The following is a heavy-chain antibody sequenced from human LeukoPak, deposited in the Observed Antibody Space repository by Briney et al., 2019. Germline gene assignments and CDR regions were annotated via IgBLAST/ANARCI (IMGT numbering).Heavy chain of an antibody. V-gene: IGHV4-59*01. CDR1: GGSISGYY. Sequence: PSETLSLTCTVSGGSISGYYWSWIRQPPGKGLEWIGYIHYSETTHYNPSLKSRVTISVDMSKTQFSLKLSSVTAADTAVYYCARQSGYSSGNYYFDYWGPGTLVTVSS. J-gene: IGHJ4*02. D-gene: IGHD5-18*01. CDR3: ARQSGYSSGNYYFDY. CDR2: IHYSETT.